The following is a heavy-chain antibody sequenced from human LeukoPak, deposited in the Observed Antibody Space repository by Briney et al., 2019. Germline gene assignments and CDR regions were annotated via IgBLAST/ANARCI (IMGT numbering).Heavy chain of an antibody. CDR1: GGAINNYY. CDR2: VSYSGSS. D-gene: IGHD7-27*01. CDR3: AGLQGRGDNYLDY. Sequence: QASETLSLTCTVSGGAINNYYWSWLRQPPGKRLEWIAYVSYSGSSSSNPSFESRVTISVDMAKNQFSLRLSSVTASDTAVYYCAGLQGRGDNYLDYWGQGTLVTVSS. J-gene: IGHJ4*02. V-gene: IGHV4-59*08.